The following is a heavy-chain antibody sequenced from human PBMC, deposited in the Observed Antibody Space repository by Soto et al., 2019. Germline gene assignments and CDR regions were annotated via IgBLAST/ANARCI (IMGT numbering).Heavy chain of an antibody. CDR3: ARTWGQQLSRFDD. J-gene: IGHJ4*02. CDR2: IFYSGTT. V-gene: IGHV4-39*01. Sequence: QQQLQESGPGLVKPSETLSVTCTVSGGSISTSSYYWGWNRQPPGKGLEWIGSIFYSGTTYYNPSLKSRVTISVDTPKNQFSLKLSSVTAADTAVYYCARTWGQQLSRFDDWGQGTLVTVSS. CDR1: GGSISTSSYY. D-gene: IGHD6-13*01.